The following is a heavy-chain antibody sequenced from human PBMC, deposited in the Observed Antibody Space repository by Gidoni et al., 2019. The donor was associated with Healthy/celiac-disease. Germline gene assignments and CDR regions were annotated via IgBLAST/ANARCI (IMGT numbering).Heavy chain of an antibody. CDR3: ARLRRDGYNSPTFDY. Sequence: QVQLKESGQGLVKPSQTLSLTCIVSGGSISSGSYYWSWMRQPAGKGMELIVRHYPSRVTNHQPSLKSRVVISVCTSKSQFSLTRSSVTAADTAVYYCARLRRDGYNSPTFDYWGQGTLVTVSS. J-gene: IGHJ4*02. CDR2: HYPSRVT. V-gene: IGHV4-61*02. D-gene: IGHD5-12*01. CDR1: GGSISSGSYY.